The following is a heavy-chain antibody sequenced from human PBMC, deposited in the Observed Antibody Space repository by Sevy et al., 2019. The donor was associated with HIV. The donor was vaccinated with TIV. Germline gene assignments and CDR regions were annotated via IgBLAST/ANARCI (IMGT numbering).Heavy chain of an antibody. CDR2: ITRNSYEAYGGTT. CDR1: GFTFDDYA. V-gene: IGHV3-49*03. Sequence: GGSLRLSCTTSGFTFDDYAMSWFRQAPGKGLEWVAFITRNSYEAYGGTTDYAAPVKGRFIISRGDSKSIAYLQMNSLKTANTAVYYCTGGPATADTPEYYFDYWGQGTLVTVSS. D-gene: IGHD2-15*01. J-gene: IGHJ4*02. CDR3: TGGPATADTPEYYFDY.